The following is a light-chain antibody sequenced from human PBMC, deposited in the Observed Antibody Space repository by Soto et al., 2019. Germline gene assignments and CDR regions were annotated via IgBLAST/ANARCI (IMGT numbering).Light chain of an antibody. CDR1: QRLSGTY. V-gene: IGKV3-20*01. CDR3: QQSGQHRVT. Sequence: EIVLTQSPGTLSLSPGERATLSCRASQRLSGTYLAWYQQKPGQAPRLLIYGTSNRASGIPDRFSGGGSGTEFTLTITRLAAEDFAVYYCQQSGQHRVTFGGGTKLDIK. J-gene: IGKJ4*01. CDR2: GTS.